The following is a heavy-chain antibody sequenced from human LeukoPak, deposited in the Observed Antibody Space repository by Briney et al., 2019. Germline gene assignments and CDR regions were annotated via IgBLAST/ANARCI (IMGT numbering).Heavy chain of an antibody. D-gene: IGHD3-22*01. CDR1: GYTFTSYG. V-gene: IGHV1-18*01. Sequence: ASVKVSCKASGYTFTSYGISWVRQAPGQGLEWMGWISAYNGNTNYAQKLQGRVTMTTDTSTGTAYMELRSLRSDDTAVYYCARRGIDYYDEGYYFDYWGQGTLVTVSS. CDR3: ARRGIDYYDEGYYFDY. CDR2: ISAYNGNT. J-gene: IGHJ4*02.